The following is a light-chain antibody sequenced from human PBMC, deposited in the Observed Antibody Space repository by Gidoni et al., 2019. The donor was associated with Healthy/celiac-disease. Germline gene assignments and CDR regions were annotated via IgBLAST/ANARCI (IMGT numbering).Light chain of an antibody. V-gene: IGKV1-39*01. Sequence: DRQMTQSPSSLSASVGDRVTITCRASQSISSYLYWYQQKPGKAPKLLIYAASSLQSGVPSRFSGSGSGTDFTLTISSLQPDDFATYYCHQSYCTLHWTFGQGTKVDIK. CDR1: QSISSY. J-gene: IGKJ1*01. CDR2: AAS. CDR3: HQSYCTLHWT.